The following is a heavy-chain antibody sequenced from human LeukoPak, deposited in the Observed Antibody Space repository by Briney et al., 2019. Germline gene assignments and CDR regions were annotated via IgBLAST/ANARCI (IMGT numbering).Heavy chain of an antibody. V-gene: IGHV3-23*01. Sequence: PGGSLRLSCAASGFTFSSYAMSWVRQAPGKGLEWVSAISGSGGSTYYADSVKGRFTLSRDNSKNTLYLQMNSLRVEDTAVYYCAKGGGTTDYFDYWGQGTLVTVSS. D-gene: IGHD1-1*01. CDR2: ISGSGGST. CDR1: GFTFSSYA. J-gene: IGHJ4*02. CDR3: AKGGGTTDYFDY.